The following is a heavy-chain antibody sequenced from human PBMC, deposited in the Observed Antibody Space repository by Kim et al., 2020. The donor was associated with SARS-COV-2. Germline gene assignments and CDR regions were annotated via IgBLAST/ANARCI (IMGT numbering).Heavy chain of an antibody. D-gene: IGHD5-18*01. Sequence: YEDSVKGRFTSSRDNSKNTLYLTLNSLRAEDTATYYCAKHQLSYGSDAFDIWGRGTMVTVSS. CDR3: AKHQLSYGSDAFDI. V-gene: IGHV3-23*01. J-gene: IGHJ3*02.